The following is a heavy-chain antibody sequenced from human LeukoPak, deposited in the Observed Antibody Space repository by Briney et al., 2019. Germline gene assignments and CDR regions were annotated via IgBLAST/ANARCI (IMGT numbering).Heavy chain of an antibody. V-gene: IGHV1-18*01. D-gene: IGHD2-15*01. CDR1: GYTFTSYG. J-gene: IGHJ6*03. CDR2: ISAYNGNT. CDR3: AREPQYCSGGSCYSAHYMDV. Sequence: ASVKVSCKASGYTFTSYGISWVRQAPGQGLEWMGWISAYNGNTNYAQKLQGRVTMTTDTSTSTAYMELRSLRSDDTAVYYCAREPQYCSGGSCYSAHYMDVWGKGTTVTVSS.